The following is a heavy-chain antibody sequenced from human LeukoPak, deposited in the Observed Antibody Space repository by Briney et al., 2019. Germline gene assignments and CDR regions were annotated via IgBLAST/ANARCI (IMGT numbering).Heavy chain of an antibody. CDR2: IIPIFGTA. J-gene: IGHJ4*02. D-gene: IGHD1-26*01. CDR1: GGTFSSYA. CDR3: ARDMVVGPTTYFDY. Sequence: SVKVSCKASGGTFSSYAISWVRQAPGQGLEWMGGIIPIFGTANYAQKFQGRVTITADESTSTAYMELSSLRSEDTAVYYCARDMVVGPTTYFDYWGQGTLVTVSS. V-gene: IGHV1-69*13.